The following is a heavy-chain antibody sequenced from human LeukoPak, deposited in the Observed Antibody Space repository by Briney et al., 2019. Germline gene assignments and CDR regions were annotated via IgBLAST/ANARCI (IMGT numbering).Heavy chain of an antibody. V-gene: IGHV3-74*01. J-gene: IGHJ4*02. CDR3: ARGTALQDY. CDR1: GFTFSSYW. CDR2: INSDGSTT. D-gene: IGHD2/OR15-2a*01. Sequence: GGSLRLSCAASGFTFSSYWMHWVRQAPGKGLVWVSRINSDGSTTTYADSVKGRFTISRDNAQNTLYLQMNSLRAEDTAVYYCARGTALQDYWGQGTLVTVSS.